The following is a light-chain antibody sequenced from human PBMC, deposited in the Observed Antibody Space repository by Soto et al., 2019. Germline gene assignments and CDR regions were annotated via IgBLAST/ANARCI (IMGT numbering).Light chain of an antibody. Sequence: EVVLTQSPGTLSLSPGERATLSCRASQSVSNNYFAWYQQKPGQAPRLLIFGSSDMATGIPDRFSGSGSGTDFPLTISRLEPEDFAVYYCQHYGSSHPYTFGQGTKLEIK. V-gene: IGKV3-20*01. CDR2: GSS. CDR1: QSVSNNY. CDR3: QHYGSSHPYT. J-gene: IGKJ2*01.